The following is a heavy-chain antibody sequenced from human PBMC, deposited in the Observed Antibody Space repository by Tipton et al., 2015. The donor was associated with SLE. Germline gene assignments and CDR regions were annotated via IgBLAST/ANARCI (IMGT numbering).Heavy chain of an antibody. V-gene: IGHV4-59*11. CDR3: ARVGRANYEQRYYYMDV. CDR1: GGSINTHY. J-gene: IGHJ6*03. Sequence: TLSLTCTVSGGSINTHYWSWIRQSPGKGLEWIGYIYYSVTTNYNPSLKSRVTISVDTSKNQFSLKLSSVTAADTAVYYCARVGRANYEQRYYYMDVWGKGTTVTVSS. D-gene: IGHD1/OR15-1a*01. CDR2: IYYSVTT.